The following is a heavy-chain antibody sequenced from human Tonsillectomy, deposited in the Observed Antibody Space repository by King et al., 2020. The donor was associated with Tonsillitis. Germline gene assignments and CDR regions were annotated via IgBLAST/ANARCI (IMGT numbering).Heavy chain of an antibody. V-gene: IGHV1-2*02. CDR2: INPDSDGT. D-gene: IGHD4-17*01. Sequence: VQLVESGAEVKKPGASVKVSCKASGYTFTGYYMHWVRQVPGQGLEWMGWINPDSDGTNYAQKFQGRVTMTRDTSISTAFMELSRLRSDDTAVYYCASSFSNDYGNLWYYFYYMDVWGKGTTVTVSS. CDR1: GYTFTGYY. J-gene: IGHJ6*03. CDR3: ASSFSNDYGNLWYYFYYMDV.